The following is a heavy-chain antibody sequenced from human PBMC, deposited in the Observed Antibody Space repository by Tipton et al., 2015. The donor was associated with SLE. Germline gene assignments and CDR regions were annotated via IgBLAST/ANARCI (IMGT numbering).Heavy chain of an antibody. CDR3: ARDPAGGAYFDL. CDR2: IYYSGST. Sequence: TLSLTCTVSGGSISSYYWSWIRQPPGKGLEWIGSIYYSGSTYYNPSLKSRVTISVDTSKNQFSLKLSSVTAADTAVYYCARDPAGGAYFDLWGRGTLVTVSS. J-gene: IGHJ2*01. D-gene: IGHD3-16*01. CDR1: GGSISSYY. V-gene: IGHV4-59*01.